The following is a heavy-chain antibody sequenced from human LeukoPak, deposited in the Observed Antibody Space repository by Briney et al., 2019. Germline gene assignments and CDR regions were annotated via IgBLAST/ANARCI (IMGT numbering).Heavy chain of an antibody. J-gene: IGHJ4*02. V-gene: IGHV3-21*01. CDR2: ISSSSSYI. CDR1: GLTFSSYS. D-gene: IGHD2-15*01. Sequence: PGGPLRLSCAASGLTFSSYSMNWVRQAPGKGLEWVSSISSSSSYIYYADSVKGRFTISRDNAKNSLYLQMNSLRAEDTAVYYCARGSRAGSGGSCSDYWGQGTLVTVSS. CDR3: ARGSRAGSGGSCSDY.